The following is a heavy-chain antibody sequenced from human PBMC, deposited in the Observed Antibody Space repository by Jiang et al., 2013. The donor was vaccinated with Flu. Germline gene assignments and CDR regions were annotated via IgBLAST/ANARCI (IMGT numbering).Heavy chain of an antibody. CDR3: ARVGHQLTHEY. J-gene: IGHJ4*02. V-gene: IGHV1-69*13. Sequence: SGAEVKKPGASVKVSCKASGDTSRNYGISWVRQAPGQGLEWMGGIIPIFGTPKYAQKFQGRVTVTADESTSTAYMELSTLTSEDTAVYYCARVGHQLTHEYWGQGTLVSVSS. CDR2: IIPIFGTP. CDR1: GDTSRNYG. D-gene: IGHD2-2*01.